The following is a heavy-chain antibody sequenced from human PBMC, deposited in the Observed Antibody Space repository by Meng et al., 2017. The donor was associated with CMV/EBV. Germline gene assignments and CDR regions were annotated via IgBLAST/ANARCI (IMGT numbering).Heavy chain of an antibody. Sequence: KASGYTFTSYDMNWVRQDTGQGLEWMGWMNPNSGNTGYAQKFQGRVTMTRNTSISTAYMELSSLRSEDTAVYYCARGVIVGATGWFDPWGQGTLVTVSS. J-gene: IGHJ5*02. V-gene: IGHV1-8*01. CDR1: GYTFTSYD. CDR3: ARGVIVGATGWFDP. CDR2: MNPNSGNT. D-gene: IGHD1-26*01.